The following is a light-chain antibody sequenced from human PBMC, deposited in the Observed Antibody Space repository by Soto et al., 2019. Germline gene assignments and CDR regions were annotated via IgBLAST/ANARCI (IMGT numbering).Light chain of an antibody. CDR1: SSDLGSYNL. Sequence: QSALTQPASVSGSPGQSITISCTGTSSDLGSYNLVSWYQHHPGKAPKLIIYEATKRPSGISSRFSGSKSGCTASLTISGLQAEDEAFYSCFSYAGRDTLVVSGGGTQLTVL. J-gene: IGLJ2*01. CDR3: FSYAGRDTLVV. CDR2: EAT. V-gene: IGLV2-23*01.